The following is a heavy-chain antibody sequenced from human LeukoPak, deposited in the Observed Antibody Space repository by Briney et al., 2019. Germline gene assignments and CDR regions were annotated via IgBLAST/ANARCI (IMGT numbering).Heavy chain of an antibody. CDR2: MNPNSGNT. CDR3: ARVHYQEPNNWFGP. D-gene: IGHD2-2*01. CDR1: GYTFSSYD. J-gene: IGHJ5*02. V-gene: IGHV1-8*02. Sequence: ASVKVSCKASGYTFSSYDINWVRQATGQGLEWMGWMNPNSGNTGFAQKFKGRLTMTRDTSTGTAYMELSSLKPEDTAVYYCARVHYQEPNNWFGPWGQGTQVTVSS.